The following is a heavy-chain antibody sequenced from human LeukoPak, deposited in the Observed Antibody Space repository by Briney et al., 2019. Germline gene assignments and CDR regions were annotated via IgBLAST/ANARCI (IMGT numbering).Heavy chain of an antibody. V-gene: IGHV3-74*01. Sequence: GGSLRLSCAASGFTFSSYWMHWVRQAPGKGLVWVSRINSDGSSTSYADSVKGRFTISRDNAKNTLYLQMNSLRAEDTAVYYCARKAGGYSYGPLDYWGQGTLVTVSS. CDR1: GFTFSSYW. CDR2: INSDGSST. CDR3: ARKAGGYSYGPLDY. J-gene: IGHJ4*02. D-gene: IGHD5-18*01.